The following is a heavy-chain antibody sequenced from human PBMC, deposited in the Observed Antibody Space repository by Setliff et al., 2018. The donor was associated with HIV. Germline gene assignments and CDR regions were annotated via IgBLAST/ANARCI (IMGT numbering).Heavy chain of an antibody. Sequence: PSETLSLTCAVSSYSISSGYYWGWIRQPPGKGLEWIGSIYHSGSTYYNPSLKSRVTISVDTSKSQFSLKLSSVTAADTAVYYCARKHLANVFDYWGQGTLVTVSS. V-gene: IGHV4-38-2*01. CDR3: ARKHLANVFDY. D-gene: IGHD5-12*01. CDR2: IYHSGST. CDR1: SYSISSGYY. J-gene: IGHJ4*02.